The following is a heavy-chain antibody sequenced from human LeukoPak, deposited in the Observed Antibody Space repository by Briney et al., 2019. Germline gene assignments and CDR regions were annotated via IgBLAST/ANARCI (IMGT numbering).Heavy chain of an antibody. CDR1: GYSFTSYW. V-gene: IGHV5-51*01. D-gene: IGHD3-10*01. J-gene: IGHJ6*04. CDR3: ARLSPYYYGSGRQKEQTKYYYYYGMDV. CDR2: I. Sequence: GESLKISCKGSGYSFTSYWIGWVRQMPGKGLEWVGIIYSPSFQDQVTISADKAISTAYLQWSSLKASDTAMYYCARLSPYYYGSGRQKEQTKYYYYYGMDVWGKGTTVTVSS.